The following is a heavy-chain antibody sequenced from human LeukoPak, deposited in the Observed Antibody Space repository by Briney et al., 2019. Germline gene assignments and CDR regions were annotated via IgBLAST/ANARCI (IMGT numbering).Heavy chain of an antibody. V-gene: IGHV4-34*01. D-gene: IGHD3-10*01. J-gene: IGHJ4*02. Sequence: PSETLSLTCAVYGGSFSGYYWSWIRQPPGKGLEWIGEINHSGSTNYNPSLKSRVAISVDTSKNQFSLKLGSVTAADTAVYYCARGKYYYGSGSYPNPLYYFDYWGQGTLVTVSS. CDR2: INHSGST. CDR3: ARGKYYYGSGSYPNPLYYFDY. CDR1: GGSFSGYY.